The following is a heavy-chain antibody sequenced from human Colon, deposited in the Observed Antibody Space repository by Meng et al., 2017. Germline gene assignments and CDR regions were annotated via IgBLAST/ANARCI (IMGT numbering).Heavy chain of an antibody. D-gene: IGHD2-2*01. CDR2: IHSSGNT. CDR1: GGSINSADYY. Sequence: QVQLQESGPGVVKPSKTLALTCTISGGSINSADYYWHWIRQSPGKGLEWLGYIHSSGNTYYTPSLKSRLTMSLDTSKSQFSLRLTSVTAADTAVYYCARNPVIPDARTFDFWGQGALVTVSS. V-gene: IGHV4-30-4*01. CDR3: ARNPVIPDARTFDF. J-gene: IGHJ4*02.